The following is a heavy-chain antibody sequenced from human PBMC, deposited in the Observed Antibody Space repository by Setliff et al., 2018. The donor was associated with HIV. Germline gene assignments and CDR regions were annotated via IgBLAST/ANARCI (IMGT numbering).Heavy chain of an antibody. CDR2: IYSGGDT. V-gene: IGHV3-66*02. CDR1: GFTVSTYY. CDR3: ARVLPYNSALDN. Sequence: GGSLRLSCAASGFTVSTYYMSWVRQAPGKGLEWISTIYSGGDTYHADSVKGRVTLSRDNSKNTLYLQMNSLRREDTAVYYCARVLPYNSALDNWGQGTLVTVSS. J-gene: IGHJ4*02. D-gene: IGHD6-25*01.